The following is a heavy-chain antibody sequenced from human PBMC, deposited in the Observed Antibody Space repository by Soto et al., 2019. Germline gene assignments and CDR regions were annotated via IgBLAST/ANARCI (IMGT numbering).Heavy chain of an antibody. V-gene: IGHV4-31*03. D-gene: IGHD5-12*01. CDR1: GGSISSGGYY. CDR2: IFYSGTT. Sequence: SETLSLTCTVSGGSISSGGYYWSWIRQHPGKGLEWIGYIFYSGTTYYNPSLKSRVTISVDTSKNQFSLKLSSVTAADTAVYYCARGRGLHVDIVAEYRGKVKNYYYGMDVWGQGTTVTVSS. J-gene: IGHJ6*02. CDR3: ARGRGLHVDIVAEYRGKVKNYYYGMDV.